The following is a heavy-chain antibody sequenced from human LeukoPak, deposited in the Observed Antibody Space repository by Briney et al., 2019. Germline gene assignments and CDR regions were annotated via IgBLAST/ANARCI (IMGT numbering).Heavy chain of an antibody. CDR1: GGSISSSSYY. V-gene: IGHV4-39*07. CDR2: IYYSGST. J-gene: IGHJ6*03. Sequence: SETLSLTCTVSGGSISSSSYYWGWIRQPPGKGLEWIGSIYYSGSTYYNPSLKSRVTISVDTSKNQFSLKLSSVTAADTAVYYCASLQLGGILYNYYYYMDVWGKGTTVTVSS. D-gene: IGHD6-6*01. CDR3: ASLQLGGILYNYYYYMDV.